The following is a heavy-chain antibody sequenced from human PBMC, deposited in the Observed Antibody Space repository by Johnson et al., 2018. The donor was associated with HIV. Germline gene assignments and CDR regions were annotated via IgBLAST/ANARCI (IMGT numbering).Heavy chain of an antibody. V-gene: IGHV3-30*12. CDR1: GFTFNRYG. Sequence: QVQLVESGGGVVQPGRSLRLSCAASGFTFNRYGMHWVRQAPGKGLEWVAVISYDGRDAYYADSVKGRFTVPRDNAMNSLFPQLNRLRAEYTAVYYFARFEAFITTLRVVGNALDIWGQGTMVTVSS. CDR2: ISYDGRDA. CDR3: ARFEAFITTLRVVGNALDI. J-gene: IGHJ3*02. D-gene: IGHD3-10*01.